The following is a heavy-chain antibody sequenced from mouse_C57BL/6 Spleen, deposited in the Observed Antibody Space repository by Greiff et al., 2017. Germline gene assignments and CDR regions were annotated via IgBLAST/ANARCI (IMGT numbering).Heavy chain of an antibody. V-gene: IGHV1-9*01. Sequence: VKLVESGAELMKPGASVKLSCKATGYTFTGYWIEWVKQRPGHGLEWIGEILPGSGSTNYNEKFKGKATFTADTSSNTAYMQLSSLTTEDSAIYYCAREELTTMVTEDAMDYWGQGTSVTVSS. CDR1: GYTFTGYW. D-gene: IGHD2-2*01. CDR3: AREELTTMVTEDAMDY. J-gene: IGHJ4*01. CDR2: ILPGSGST.